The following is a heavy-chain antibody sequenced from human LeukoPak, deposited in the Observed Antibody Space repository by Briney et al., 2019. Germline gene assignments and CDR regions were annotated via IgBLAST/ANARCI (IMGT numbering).Heavy chain of an antibody. CDR2: INPSGGST. Sequence: ASVTVSCKASGYTFTSYYMHWVRQAPGQGLEWMGIINPSGGSTSYAQKFQGRVTMTRDTSTSTVYMELSSLRSEDTAVYYCASGYCSSTSCYTNPYNWFDPWGQGTLVTVSS. CDR3: ASGYCSSTSCYTNPYNWFDP. D-gene: IGHD2-2*02. V-gene: IGHV1-46*01. CDR1: GYTFTSYY. J-gene: IGHJ5*02.